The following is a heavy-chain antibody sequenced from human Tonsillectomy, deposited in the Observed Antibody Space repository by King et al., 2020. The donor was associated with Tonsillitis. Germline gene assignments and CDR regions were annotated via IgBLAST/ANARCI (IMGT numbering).Heavy chain of an antibody. D-gene: IGHD4-23*01. CDR3: ARDRSPYGANPFDD. V-gene: IGHV1-18*04. CDR1: GYDFTMYG. J-gene: IGHJ4*02. Sequence: VQLVESGSEVKKPGASVKVSCKASGYDFTMYGLTWLRQAPGQGLEWLGWISAHNGNRNYAQKFQDRLTMTTDTSTDTAYMELRSLTSGDTAVYYCARDRSPYGANPFDDWGQGTLVAVSS. CDR2: ISAHNGNR.